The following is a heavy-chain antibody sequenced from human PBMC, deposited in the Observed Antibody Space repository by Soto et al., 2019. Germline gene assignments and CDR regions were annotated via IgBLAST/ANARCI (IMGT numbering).Heavy chain of an antibody. Sequence: GGSLRLSCAASGFTFSSYAMSWVRQAPGKGLEWVSGISDNSGYTYYADSVKGRFTISRDNSKSTLWLQMNSLRAEDTAVYYCAKTRRYSNSGLDYWGQGTLVTVSS. V-gene: IGHV3-23*01. D-gene: IGHD6-6*01. CDR3: AKTRRYSNSGLDY. J-gene: IGHJ4*02. CDR1: GFTFSSYA. CDR2: ISDNSGYT.